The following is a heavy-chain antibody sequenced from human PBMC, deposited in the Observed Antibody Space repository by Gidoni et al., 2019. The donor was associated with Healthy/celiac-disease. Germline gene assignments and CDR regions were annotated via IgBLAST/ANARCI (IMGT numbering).Heavy chain of an antibody. V-gene: IGHV3-15*01. D-gene: IGHD3-22*01. CDR3: TTGVSLYDQWY. Sequence: EVQLVESGGGLVKPGGSLRLACAASGFTFSNAWMSWVRQAPGKGLEWVGRIKSKTDGGTTDYAAPVKGRFTISRDDSKNTLYLQMNSLKTEDTAVYYCTTGVSLYDQWYWGQGTLVTVSS. CDR2: IKSKTDGGTT. J-gene: IGHJ4*02. CDR1: GFTFSNAW.